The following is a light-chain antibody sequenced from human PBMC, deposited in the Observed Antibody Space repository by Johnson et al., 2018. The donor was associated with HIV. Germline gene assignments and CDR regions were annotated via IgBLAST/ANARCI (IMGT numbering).Light chain of an antibody. CDR3: ATWDDSLNGQV. CDR2: RNN. V-gene: IGLV1-44*01. CDR1: SSNIESNT. Sequence: QPLLTQPPSASGTPGQTVTISCSGSSSNIESNTVNWYRQLPGTAPKLLIYRNNQRPSGVPDRFSGSKSGTSASLAISGLQAEDEADYYCATWDDSLNGQVLGTGTKVTVL. J-gene: IGLJ1*01.